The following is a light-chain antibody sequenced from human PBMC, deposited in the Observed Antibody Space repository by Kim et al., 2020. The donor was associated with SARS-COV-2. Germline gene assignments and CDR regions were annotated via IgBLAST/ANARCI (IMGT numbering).Light chain of an antibody. V-gene: IGLV2-14*01. CDR2: EVG. J-gene: IGLJ1*01. CDR3: SSYIRGSTNYV. Sequence: SITISCTGTSSDVGGYKYVSWYQQHPGKAPKLVIYEVGSRPSGVSIRFSGSKSGNTASLTISGLQAEDEADYYCSSYIRGSTNYVFGTGTKVTVL. CDR1: SSDVGGYKY.